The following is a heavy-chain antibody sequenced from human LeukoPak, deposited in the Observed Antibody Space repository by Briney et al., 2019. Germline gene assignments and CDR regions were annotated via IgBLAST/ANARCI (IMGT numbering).Heavy chain of an antibody. Sequence: GASVKVSCKASGYTFTCYYMHWVRQAPGQGLEWMGWINPNSGGTNYAQKFQGRVTMTRDTSISTAYMELSRLRSDDTAVYYCARVAITIREGILVYYDFWSAYMGVWGKGTTVTVSS. J-gene: IGHJ6*03. CDR2: INPNSGGT. CDR3: ARVAITIREGILVYYDFWSAYMGV. V-gene: IGHV1-2*02. D-gene: IGHD3-3*01. CDR1: GYTFTCYY.